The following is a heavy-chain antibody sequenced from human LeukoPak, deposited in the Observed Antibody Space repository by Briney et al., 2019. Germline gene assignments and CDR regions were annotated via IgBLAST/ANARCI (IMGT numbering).Heavy chain of an antibody. CDR1: GFTFSSYS. Sequence: PGGSLRLSCAASGFTFSSYSMNWVRQAPGKGLEWVSYISSSSSTIYYADSVKGRFTISRDNAKNSLYLQMNSVRDEDTAVYYCARDNRVGGGGNFDYWGQGTLVTVS. V-gene: IGHV3-48*02. CDR3: ARDNRVGGGGNFDY. CDR2: ISSSSSTI. J-gene: IGHJ4*02. D-gene: IGHD2-15*01.